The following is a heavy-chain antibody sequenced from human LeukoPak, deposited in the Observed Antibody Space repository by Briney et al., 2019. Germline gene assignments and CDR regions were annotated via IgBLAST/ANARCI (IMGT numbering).Heavy chain of an antibody. J-gene: IGHJ3*02. CDR1: GFTFSSYA. D-gene: IGHD6-13*01. CDR2: ISGSGEST. Sequence: PGGSLRLSCAASGFTFSSYAMSWVRQAPGKGLEWVSAISGSGESTYYADSVKGRSTISRDNSKNTLYLQMNSLRAEDTAVYYCAKVQGIVAAYDAFDIWGQGTMVTLSS. V-gene: IGHV3-23*01. CDR3: AKVQGIVAAYDAFDI.